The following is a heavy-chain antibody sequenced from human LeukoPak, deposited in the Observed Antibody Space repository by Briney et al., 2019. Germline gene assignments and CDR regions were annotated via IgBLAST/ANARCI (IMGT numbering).Heavy chain of an antibody. D-gene: IGHD3-22*01. Sequence: TLSLTCTVSVGSISSGSYYWRWIRQPPGKALEWLALIYWDDDKRYSPSLKSRLTITNDPSKNQVVLTLTNMDPVDTATYYCAHRRNDSSGYYEDAFDIWGQGTMVTVSS. CDR2: IYWDDDK. V-gene: IGHV2-5*02. CDR3: AHRRNDSSGYYEDAFDI. J-gene: IGHJ3*02. CDR1: VGSISSGSYY.